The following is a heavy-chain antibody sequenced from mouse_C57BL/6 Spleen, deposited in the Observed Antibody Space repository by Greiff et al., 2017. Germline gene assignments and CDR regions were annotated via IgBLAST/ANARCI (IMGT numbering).Heavy chain of an antibody. CDR2: IYPGDGDT. V-gene: IGHV1-80*01. Sequence: VQLQQSGAELVKPGASVKISCKASGYAFSSYWMNWVKQRPGKGLEWIGQIYPGDGDTNYNEKFKSKATLTVDKSSSTAYMQLISLTSEDSAVYYCARDGKLGPWFAYWGQGTLVTVSA. CDR3: ARDGKLGPWFAY. D-gene: IGHD4-1*01. J-gene: IGHJ3*01. CDR1: GYAFSSYW.